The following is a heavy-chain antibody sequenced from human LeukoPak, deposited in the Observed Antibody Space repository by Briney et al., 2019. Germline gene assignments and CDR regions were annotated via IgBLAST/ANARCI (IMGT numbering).Heavy chain of an antibody. D-gene: IGHD1-26*01. J-gene: IGHJ4*02. CDR3: ARDLVGATPLFDY. Sequence: PGGSLRLSCAASGFTFRSYGMHWVRQAPGKGLEWVAVIWYDGSNKYYADSVKGRFTISRDNSKNTLYLQMNSLRAEDTAVYYCARDLVGATPLFDYWGQGTLVTVSS. V-gene: IGHV3-33*01. CDR1: GFTFRSYG. CDR2: IWYDGSNK.